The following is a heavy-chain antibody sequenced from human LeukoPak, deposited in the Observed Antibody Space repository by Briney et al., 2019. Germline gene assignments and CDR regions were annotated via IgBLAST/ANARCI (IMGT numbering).Heavy chain of an antibody. CDR1: GFTVSSNY. Sequence: PGGSLRLSCAASGFTVSSNYMSWVRQAPGKGLEWVSVIYSGGSTYYADSVKGRFTISRDNSKNTLYLQMNSLRAEDTAVYYCASEGAPLYYYDSSGYRYWGQGTLVTVSS. CDR3: ASEGAPLYYYDSSGYRY. D-gene: IGHD3-22*01. CDR2: IYSGGST. J-gene: IGHJ4*02. V-gene: IGHV3-66*01.